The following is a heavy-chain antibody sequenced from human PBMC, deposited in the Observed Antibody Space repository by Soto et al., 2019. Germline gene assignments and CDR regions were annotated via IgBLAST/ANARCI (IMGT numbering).Heavy chain of an antibody. CDR1: GLTFSSYA. D-gene: IGHD3-3*01. V-gene: IGHV3-30-3*01. J-gene: IGHJ6*02. CDR3: ARDLRRANYEFWSGHTPGYGMDV. Sequence: GFLRLSCGAPGLTFSSYAMHWVGQAPGKGLEWVAVISYDGSNKYYADSVKGRFTISRDNAKNTLYLQMNSLRAEDTAVYYCARDLRRANYEFWSGHTPGYGMDVWGQGTTVTVSS. CDR2: ISYDGSNK.